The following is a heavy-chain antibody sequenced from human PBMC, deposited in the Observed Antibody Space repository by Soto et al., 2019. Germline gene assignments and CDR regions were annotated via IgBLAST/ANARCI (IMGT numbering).Heavy chain of an antibody. Sequence: PGGSLRLSCAASGFTFSSYAMSWVRQAPGKGLEWVSAISGSGGSTYYADSVKGRFTISRDNSKNTLYLQMNSLRAGDTAVYYCAKDLFLWTAWAIAAEGFYFDYWGQGTLVTVSS. CDR1: GFTFSSYA. J-gene: IGHJ4*02. D-gene: IGHD6-13*01. V-gene: IGHV3-23*01. CDR3: AKDLFLWTAWAIAAEGFYFDY. CDR2: ISGSGGST.